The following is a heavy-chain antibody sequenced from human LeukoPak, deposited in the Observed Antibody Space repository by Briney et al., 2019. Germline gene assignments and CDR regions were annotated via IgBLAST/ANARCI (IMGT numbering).Heavy chain of an antibody. D-gene: IGHD2-15*01. V-gene: IGHV3-23*01. CDR2: ISGSGDNT. Sequence: GGSLRLSCTASGFTFSSYAMSWVRQAPGKGLEWVASISGSGDNTYYADSVKGRVTISRDNSKNTLFLQINSLRVEDTAVYYCAKDEVLSQYCSGGSCSPFDYWGQGTLVTVSS. CDR3: AKDEVLSQYCSGGSCSPFDY. J-gene: IGHJ4*02. CDR1: GFTFSSYA.